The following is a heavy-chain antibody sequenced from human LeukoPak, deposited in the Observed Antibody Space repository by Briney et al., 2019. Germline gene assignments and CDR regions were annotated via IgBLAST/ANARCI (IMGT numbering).Heavy chain of an antibody. V-gene: IGHV1-69*04. CDR1: GGTFSSYT. CDR2: IIPILGIA. Sequence: SVKASCKASGGTFSSYTISWVRQAPGQGLEWMGRIIPILGIANYAQKFQGRVTITADKSTSTAYMELSSLRSEDTAVYYCAREGGAGQGFDYWGQGTLVTVSS. J-gene: IGHJ4*02. CDR3: AREGGAGQGFDY.